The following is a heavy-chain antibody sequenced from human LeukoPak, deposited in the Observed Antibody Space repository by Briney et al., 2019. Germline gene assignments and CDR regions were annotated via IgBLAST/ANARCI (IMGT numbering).Heavy chain of an antibody. CDR2: INPSGGST. V-gene: IGHV1-46*01. J-gene: IGHJ5*02. CDR1: GYTFTSYY. D-gene: IGHD2-21*01. CDR3: AREAVIASRWVDP. Sequence: ASVKVSCKASGYTFTSYYMHWVRQAPGQGLEWVGIINPSGGSTSYAQKFQGRVTMTSDTSTSTVYMELSSLRSEDTAVYYCAREAVIASRWVDPWGQGTLVTVSS.